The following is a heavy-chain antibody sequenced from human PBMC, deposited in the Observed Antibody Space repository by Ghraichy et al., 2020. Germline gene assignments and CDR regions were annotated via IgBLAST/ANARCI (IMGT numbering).Heavy chain of an antibody. CDR1: GGSFSGYY. CDR3: VREYDSSGIPFDY. CDR2: INHSGST. V-gene: IGHV4-34*01. D-gene: IGHD3-22*01. J-gene: IGHJ4*02. Sequence: SETLSLTCAVYGGSFSGYYWSWIRQPPGKGLGWIGEINHSGSTNYNPSFKSRVTISVDTSKTQFSLKLSSVTAVDTAVYYCVREYDSSGIPFDYWGQGTLVTVSS.